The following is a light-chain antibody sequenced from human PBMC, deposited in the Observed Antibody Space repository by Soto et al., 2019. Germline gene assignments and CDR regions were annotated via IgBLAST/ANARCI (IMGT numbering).Light chain of an antibody. V-gene: IGKV1-5*03. CDR2: KAS. CDR3: QQYNSYPT. Sequence: DIQMTQSPSTLSASVGDRVTITCRASQSISSWWAWYQQKPGKAPKLLIYKASSLESGVPSRFSGSGSGTEFTLTIRSLQPDDFATYYCQQYNSYPTFGQGTKVDI. CDR1: QSISSW. J-gene: IGKJ1*01.